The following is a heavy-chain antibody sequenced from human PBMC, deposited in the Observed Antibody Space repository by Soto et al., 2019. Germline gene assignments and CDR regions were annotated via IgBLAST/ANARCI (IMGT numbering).Heavy chain of an antibody. CDR2: IFYSGST. CDR3: ARGGYSYGYYFDY. D-gene: IGHD5-18*01. CDR1: GGSISSSSYY. V-gene: IGHV4-39*07. Sequence: SETLSLTCTVSGGSISSSSYYWGWIRQPPGKGLEWIGSIFYSGSTYYNPSLKSRVTISVDTSKNQFSLKLSSVTAADTAVYYCARGGYSYGYYFDYWGQGTLVTVSS. J-gene: IGHJ4*02.